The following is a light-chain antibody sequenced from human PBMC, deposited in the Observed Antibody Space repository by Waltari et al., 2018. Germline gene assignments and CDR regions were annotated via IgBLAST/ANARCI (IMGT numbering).Light chain of an antibody. CDR3: QSYDSSNHVV. J-gene: IGLJ2*01. CDR1: SGRIASNF. CDR2: EDN. Sequence: NFMLTQPHSVSESPGKTVTISCTRSSGRIASNFVQWSQQRPGSAPTTVIYEDNQRPSGVPDRFSGSIDSSSNSASLTISGLKTEDEADYYCQSYDSSNHVVFGGGTKLTVL. V-gene: IGLV6-57*03.